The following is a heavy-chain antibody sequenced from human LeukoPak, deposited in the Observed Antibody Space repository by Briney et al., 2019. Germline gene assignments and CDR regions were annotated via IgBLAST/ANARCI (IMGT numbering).Heavy chain of an antibody. CDR1: GYTLTELS. J-gene: IGHJ4*02. CDR2: FDPEDGET. V-gene: IGHV1-24*01. CDR3: ATIPGYSSSWYDPPVDY. Sequence: ASVKVSCKVSGYTLTELSMHWVRQAPGKGLEGMGGFDPEDGETIYAQKFQGRVTMTEDTSTDTAYMELSSLRSEDTAVYYCATIPGYSSSWYDPPVDYWGQGTLVTVSS. D-gene: IGHD6-13*01.